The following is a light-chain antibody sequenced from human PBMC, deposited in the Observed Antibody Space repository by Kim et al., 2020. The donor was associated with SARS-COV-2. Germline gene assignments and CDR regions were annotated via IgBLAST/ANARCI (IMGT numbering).Light chain of an antibody. CDR1: SSNIGSNY. J-gene: IGLJ2*01. CDR3: AAWDDSLSGAGV. V-gene: IGLV1-47*01. CDR2: RDN. Sequence: QSVLTQSPSASGTLGQRVTISCSGSSSNIGSNYVYWYQQLPGTAPKVLIYRDNQRPSGVPDRISGSKAGTSASLAISGLRSEDEADYYCAAWDDSLSGAGVFGGGTQLTVL.